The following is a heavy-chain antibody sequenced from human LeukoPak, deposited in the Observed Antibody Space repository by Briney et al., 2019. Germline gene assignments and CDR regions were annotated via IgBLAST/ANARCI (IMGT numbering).Heavy chain of an antibody. V-gene: IGHV3-30*18. Sequence: GGSLGLSCAASGFTFSSYGMHWVRQAPGKGLEWVAVISYDGSNKYYADSVKGRFTISRDNSKNTLYLQMNSLRAEDTAVYYCAKAESPINRYNWNDKRRPYGMDVWGQGTTVTVSS. CDR2: ISYDGSNK. CDR3: AKAESPINRYNWNDKRRPYGMDV. CDR1: GFTFSSYG. J-gene: IGHJ6*02. D-gene: IGHD1-20*01.